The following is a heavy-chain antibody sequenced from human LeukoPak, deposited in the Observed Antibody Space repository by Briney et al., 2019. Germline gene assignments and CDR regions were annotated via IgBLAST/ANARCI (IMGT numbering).Heavy chain of an antibody. Sequence: PGGSLRLSCAASGVTFSSYAMSWVRHAPGKGLEWVSTIGGRDGGTYYADSVKGRFTVSRDNSKDTLYLQVNSLRAEDTAVYYCAKLAYCTGGSCYRWLDPWGQGTLVTVSS. CDR2: IGGRDGGT. D-gene: IGHD2-15*01. V-gene: IGHV3-23*01. J-gene: IGHJ5*02. CDR1: GVTFSSYA. CDR3: AKLAYCTGGSCYRWLDP.